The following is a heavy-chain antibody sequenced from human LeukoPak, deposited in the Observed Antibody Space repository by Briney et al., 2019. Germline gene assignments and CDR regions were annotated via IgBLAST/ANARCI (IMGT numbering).Heavy chain of an antibody. V-gene: IGHV4-4*09. D-gene: IGHD3-3*01. CDR1: GGSISSYY. J-gene: IGHJ2*01. CDR2: IYTSGST. Sequence: SETLSLTCTVSGGSISSYYWSWIRQPPGKGLEWIGYIYTSGSTNYNPSLKSRVTISVDTSKNQFSLKLSSVTAADTAVYYCASKYYDFWSAYPGYFDLWGRGTLVTVSS. CDR3: ASKYYDFWSAYPGYFDL.